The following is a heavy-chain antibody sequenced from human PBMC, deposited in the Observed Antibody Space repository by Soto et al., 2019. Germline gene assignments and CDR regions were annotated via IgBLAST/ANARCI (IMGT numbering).Heavy chain of an antibody. CDR2: INSDGRST. Sequence: PGGSLRLSCAASRFIFSSYWMHWVRQAPGKGLVWVSRINSDGRSTSYADSVKGRFIISRDNAKNTLYLQMNRLRAEDTAVHYCARVPDDNNYYGAIDYWGQGTLVTVSS. CDR1: RFIFSSYW. D-gene: IGHD3-10*01. CDR3: ARVPDDNNYYGAIDY. V-gene: IGHV3-74*01. J-gene: IGHJ4*02.